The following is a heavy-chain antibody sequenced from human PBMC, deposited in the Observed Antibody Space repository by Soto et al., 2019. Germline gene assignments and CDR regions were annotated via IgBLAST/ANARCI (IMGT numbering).Heavy chain of an antibody. V-gene: IGHV4-4*02. J-gene: IGHJ4*02. CDR3: ASRDPGTSVDY. CDR2: IYRTGST. CDR1: GGSFTSNNW. D-gene: IGHD1-7*01. Sequence: QVQLQESGPGLVKPSGTLSLTCAVSGGSFTSNNWWTWVRQPPGQGLEWIGEIYRTGSTNYNPSLKSRVTISLAKSVNQFSLKVTSLTAADTAVYYCASRDPGTSVDYWGQGTLVTVSS.